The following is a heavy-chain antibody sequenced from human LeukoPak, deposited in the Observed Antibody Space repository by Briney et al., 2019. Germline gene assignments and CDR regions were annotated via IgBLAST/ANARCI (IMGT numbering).Heavy chain of an antibody. CDR2: ISSSGNT. D-gene: IGHD3-3*01. J-gene: IGHJ4*02. Sequence: SETLSLTCTVSGGSTSSGNYYWGWLRQPPGKGLEWIGGISSSGNTYYNPSLKSRITISIDTSKNHFSLKLSSVTAADTAVYYCARLGAGPTYYDFWSGYSSFYFDYWGQGTLVTVSS. CDR3: ARLGAGPTYYDFWSGYSSFYFDY. CDR1: GGSTSSGNYY. V-gene: IGHV4-39*02.